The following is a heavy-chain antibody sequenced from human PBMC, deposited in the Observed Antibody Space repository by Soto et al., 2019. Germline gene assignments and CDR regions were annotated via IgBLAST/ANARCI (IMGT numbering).Heavy chain of an antibody. CDR3: ARGLSSPSAAGV. J-gene: IGHJ4*02. D-gene: IGHD6-6*01. Sequence: QLQLQESGPGLVKPSETLSLTCAVSGGSVSSGGNYWGWIRQSPGKGLEGIGSVHDTGTTHYYPSLTSRVTISVDTSKKQFSLNVSSVTAADTAVYYCARGLSSPSAAGVWGQGTLVSVSS. V-gene: IGHV4-39*01. CDR1: GGSVSSGGNY. CDR2: VHDTGTT.